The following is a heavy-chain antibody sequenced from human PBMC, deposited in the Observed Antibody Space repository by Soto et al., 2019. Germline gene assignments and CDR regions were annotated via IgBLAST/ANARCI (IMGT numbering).Heavy chain of an antibody. CDR1: GFTFSYYP. Sequence: QMQLVESGGGAVQPGRSLRLSCAASGFTFSYYPMHWVRQAPGKGLEWVAVISFDGSNKYYADSVKGRFTISRDNSKNTLELPMDSLRGEDTAVYYCAGLPGDMVASLYIYPFDGREPLADGVVWGQGTTITVSS. CDR3: AGLPGDMVASLYIYPFDGREPLADGVV. D-gene: IGHD5-12*01. J-gene: IGHJ6*02. V-gene: IGHV3-30*04. CDR2: ISFDGSNK.